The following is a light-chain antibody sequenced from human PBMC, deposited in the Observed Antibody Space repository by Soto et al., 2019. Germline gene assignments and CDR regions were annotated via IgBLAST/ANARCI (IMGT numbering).Light chain of an antibody. CDR1: SRDIGNNNY. J-gene: IGLJ1*01. CDR3: CSYAGSRI. Sequence: QSVLTQPPSASGSPGQSVTISCTGNSRDIGNNNYVSWYQQHPGKAPKLMIYEVTKRPSGVPDRFSGSKSGNTASLTVSGLQAEDEADYYCCSYAGSRIFGPGTKSPS. V-gene: IGLV2-8*01. CDR2: EVT.